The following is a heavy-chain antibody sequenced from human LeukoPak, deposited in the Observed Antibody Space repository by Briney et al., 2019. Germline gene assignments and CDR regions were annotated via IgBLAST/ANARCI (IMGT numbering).Heavy chain of an antibody. D-gene: IGHD3-10*01. CDR2: MNPDSGDT. V-gene: IGHV1-8*01. J-gene: IGHJ5*02. CDR3: ARDPSMVRGVTFEYNWFDP. CDR1: ANTYISYD. Sequence: ASVNVSCKASANTYISYDINWVRQATGQGREWMGWMNPDSGDTGYAQKFQGRVTMTTDTSTSTADMELRSLRSEDTAVYYCARDPSMVRGVTFEYNWFDPWGQGTLVTVSS.